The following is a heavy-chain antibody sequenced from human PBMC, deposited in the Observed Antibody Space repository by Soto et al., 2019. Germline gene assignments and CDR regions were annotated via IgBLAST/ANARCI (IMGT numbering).Heavy chain of an antibody. V-gene: IGHV3-74*01. CDR3: ERGGLSGSLRGLDY. Sequence: EVQLVESGGGLVQPGGSLRLSCAASGFTFSSYWMHWVRQVPGKWLVWVSRIKNDGTSTNYADSVKGRFTISRENTKNTLYLQKNSLRAEDTAVYYCERGGLSGSLRGLDYWGQGTLVTVSS. D-gene: IGHD5-12*01. CDR2: IKNDGTST. CDR1: GFTFSSYW. J-gene: IGHJ4*02.